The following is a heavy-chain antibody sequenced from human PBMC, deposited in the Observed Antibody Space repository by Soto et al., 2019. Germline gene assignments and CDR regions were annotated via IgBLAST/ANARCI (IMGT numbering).Heavy chain of an antibody. V-gene: IGHV1-2*04. Sequence: DSVKVSCKSSGDSFNDYYIHWVRQAPGQGFEWMGWINPNGGVTKYAQKFQGWVSMTRDTSIRTVYMQLSRLGSDDTAVYYCARESGGATATLDYYYFYMDVWGTGTTVTVS. CDR1: GDSFNDYY. D-gene: IGHD5-12*01. CDR3: ARESGGATATLDYYYFYMDV. J-gene: IGHJ6*03. CDR2: INPNGGVT.